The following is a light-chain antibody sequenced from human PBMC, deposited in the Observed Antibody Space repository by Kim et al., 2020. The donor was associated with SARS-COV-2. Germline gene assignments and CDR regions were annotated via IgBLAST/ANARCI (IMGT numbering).Light chain of an antibody. CDR1: QIVSNTN. CDR3: QQHNDWPLT. J-gene: IGKJ4*01. Sequence: EIVMTQSPATLSLSPGERATLSCRASQIVSNTNLVWYQQKPGQAPSLLIYRTSTRAAGVPARFSGSGSGTELTLTISSLQSEDFAVYYCQQHNDWPLTFGGGTKVDIK. CDR2: RTS. V-gene: IGKV3-15*01.